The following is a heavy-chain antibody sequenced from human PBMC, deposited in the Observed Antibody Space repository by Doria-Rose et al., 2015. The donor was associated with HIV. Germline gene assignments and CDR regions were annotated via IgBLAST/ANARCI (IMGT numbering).Heavy chain of an antibody. D-gene: IGHD2-2*01. V-gene: IGHV3-7*05. Sequence: VQLVESGGGLVQPGGSLRLSCAASGFIFTKYWMTWVRQAPGKGLEWVANIKEDGSEKHYVDSVKGRFTVSRDNAKTSLYLQMNSLRAEDTAVYYCARGSYARESWGQGTLGTVSS. CDR2: IKEDGSEK. CDR1: GFIFTKYW. CDR3: ARGSYARES. J-gene: IGHJ5*02.